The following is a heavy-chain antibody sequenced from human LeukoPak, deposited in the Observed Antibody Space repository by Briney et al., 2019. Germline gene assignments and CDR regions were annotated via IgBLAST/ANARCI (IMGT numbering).Heavy chain of an antibody. J-gene: IGHJ4*02. CDR3: AKASTYGSGSYFDY. Sequence: GGSLRLSCAASGFTFSSYAMSWVRQAPGKGLEWVSAISGSGGSTYYVDSVKGRFTISRDNSKNTLYLQMNSLRAEDTAVYYCAKASTYGSGSYFDYWGQGTLVTVSS. D-gene: IGHD3-10*01. V-gene: IGHV3-23*01. CDR2: ISGSGGST. CDR1: GFTFSSYA.